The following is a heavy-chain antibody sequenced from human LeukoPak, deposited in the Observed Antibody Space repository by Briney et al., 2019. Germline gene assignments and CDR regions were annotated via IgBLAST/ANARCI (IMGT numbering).Heavy chain of an antibody. Sequence: GGSLRLSCAASGFTFSSDAMNWVRQAPGKGLEWVSVISGSGGSTYYADSVKGRFTISRDNSKNTLYLQMYSLRAEDTAVYYCAKFDSSNWAYFDYWGQGTLVTVSS. J-gene: IGHJ4*02. D-gene: IGHD3-22*01. CDR1: GFTFSSDA. CDR3: AKFDSSNWAYFDY. CDR2: ISGSGGST. V-gene: IGHV3-23*01.